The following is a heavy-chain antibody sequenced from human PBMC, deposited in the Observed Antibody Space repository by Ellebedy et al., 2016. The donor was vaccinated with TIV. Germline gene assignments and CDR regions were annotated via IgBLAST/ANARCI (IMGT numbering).Heavy chain of an antibody. CDR1: GYTFTSYY. Sequence: ASVKVSXXASGYTFTSYYMHWVRQAPGQGLEWMGIINPSGGSTSYAQKFQGRVTMTRDTSTSTVYMELSSLRSEDTAVYYCARDAYSNYVAHSLIDWGQGTLVTVSS. CDR2: INPSGGST. V-gene: IGHV1-46*01. D-gene: IGHD4-11*01. J-gene: IGHJ4*02. CDR3: ARDAYSNYVAHSLID.